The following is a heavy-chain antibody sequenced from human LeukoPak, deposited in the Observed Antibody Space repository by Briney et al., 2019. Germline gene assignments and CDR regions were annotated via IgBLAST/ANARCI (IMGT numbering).Heavy chain of an antibody. J-gene: IGHJ4*02. D-gene: IGHD3-22*01. CDR2: IKQDGSEK. V-gene: IGHV3-7*04. Sequence: PGGSLRLSCAASGFTFSSYWMSWVRQAPGKGLEWVANIKQDGSEKYYVDSVKGRFTISRDNAKNSLYLQKNSLRAEDTAVYYCARTYYDSPFDYWGQGTLVTVSS. CDR3: ARTYYDSPFDY. CDR1: GFTFSSYW.